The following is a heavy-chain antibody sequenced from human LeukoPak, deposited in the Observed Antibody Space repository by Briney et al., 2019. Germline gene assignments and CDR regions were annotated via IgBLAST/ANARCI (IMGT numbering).Heavy chain of an antibody. CDR2: IYYSGST. J-gene: IGHJ4*02. CDR1: GGSISSYY. Sequence: PSETLSLTCTVSGGSISSYYWSWIRQPPGKGLEWIGYIYYSGSTNYNPSLKSRVTISVDTSKNQFSLKLSSVTAAGTAVYYCARAKSGYVDVYFDYWGQGTLVTVSS. CDR3: ARAKSGYVDVYFDY. V-gene: IGHV4-59*01. D-gene: IGHD5-12*01.